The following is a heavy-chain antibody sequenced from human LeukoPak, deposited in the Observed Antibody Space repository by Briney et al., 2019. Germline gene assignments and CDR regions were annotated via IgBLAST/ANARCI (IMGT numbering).Heavy chain of an antibody. CDR2: INPNSGGT. CDR3: ARDGKPLGYCTNGVRYSGNFEAEYFQH. V-gene: IGHV1-2*06. CDR1: GYTFTGYY. Sequence: GASVKVSCKASGYTFTGYYMHWVRQAPGQGLEWMGRINPNSGGTNYAQKFQGRVTMTRDTSISTAYMELSRLRSEDTAVYYCARDGKPLGYCTNGVRYSGNFEAEYFQHWGQGTLVTVSS. J-gene: IGHJ1*01. D-gene: IGHD2-8*01.